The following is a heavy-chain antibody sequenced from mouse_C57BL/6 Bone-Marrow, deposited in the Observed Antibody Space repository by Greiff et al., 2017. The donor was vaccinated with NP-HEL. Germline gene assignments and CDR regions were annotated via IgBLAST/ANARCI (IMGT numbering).Heavy chain of an antibody. Sequence: DVQLVESGGDLVKPGGSLKLSCAASGFTFSSYGMSWVRQTPDKRLEWVATISSGGSYTYYPDSVKGRFTISRDNAKNTLYLQMSSLKSEDTAMYYCARDYGSSYGYFDVWGTGTTVTVSS. V-gene: IGHV5-6*01. J-gene: IGHJ1*03. D-gene: IGHD1-1*01. CDR3: ARDYGSSYGYFDV. CDR1: GFTFSSYG. CDR2: ISSGGSYT.